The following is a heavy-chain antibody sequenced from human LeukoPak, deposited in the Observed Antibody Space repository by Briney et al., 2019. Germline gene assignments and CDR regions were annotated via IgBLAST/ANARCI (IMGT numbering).Heavy chain of an antibody. CDR1: GFTFSRYW. D-gene: IGHD3-10*01. J-gene: IGHJ4*02. Sequence: GGSLRLSCAASGFTFSRYWMSWVRQAPGKGLEWVANIKKDGSEKYYVDSVKGRFTISRDNAKNSLYLKMNSLRAEDTAVYYCARLLVYNSGGEAFDYWGPGTLVTVSS. CDR3: ARLLVYNSGGEAFDY. V-gene: IGHV3-7*01. CDR2: IKKDGSEK.